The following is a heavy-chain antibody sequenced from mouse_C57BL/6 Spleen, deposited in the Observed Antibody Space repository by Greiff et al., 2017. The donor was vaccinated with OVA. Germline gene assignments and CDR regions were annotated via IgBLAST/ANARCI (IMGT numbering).Heavy chain of an antibody. D-gene: IGHD1-1*01. J-gene: IGHJ2*01. V-gene: IGHV1-64*01. CDR2: IHPNSGST. Sequence: VQLQQPGAELVKPGASVKLSCKASGYTFTSYWMHWVKQRPGQGLEWIGMIHPNSGSTNYNEKFKSKATLTVDKSSSTAYMQLSSLTAEDCAVYYCARERADYYGRSHCDYWGQGTTLTVSS. CDR3: ARERADYYGRSHCDY. CDR1: GYTFTSYW.